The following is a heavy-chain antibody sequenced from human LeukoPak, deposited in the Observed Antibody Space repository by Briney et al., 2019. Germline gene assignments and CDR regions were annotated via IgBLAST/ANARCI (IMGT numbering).Heavy chain of an antibody. Sequence: PSETLSLTCAVYGGSFSGYYWSWIRQPPGKGLEWIGEVNHSGSTNYNPSLKSRVTISVDTSKNQFSLKLSSVTAADTAVYYCAREGEGAVAGGTYYYYYYGMDVWGQGTTVTVSS. CDR1: GGSFSGYY. CDR3: AREGEGAVAGGTYYYYYYGMDV. D-gene: IGHD6-19*01. V-gene: IGHV4-34*01. CDR2: VNHSGST. J-gene: IGHJ6*02.